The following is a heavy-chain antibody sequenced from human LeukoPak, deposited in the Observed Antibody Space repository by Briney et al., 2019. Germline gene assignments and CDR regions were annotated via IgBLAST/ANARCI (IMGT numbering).Heavy chain of an antibody. Sequence: SETLSLTCTVSGGSISGDHWNWIRQPPGKGLEWIGYIYYSGSTNYNPSLKSRVTISVDTSKNQFSLKLSSVTAADTAVYYCARYYDSSGAVDYWGQGTLVTVSS. CDR2: IYYSGST. CDR1: GGSISGDH. V-gene: IGHV4-59*01. CDR3: ARYYDSSGAVDY. D-gene: IGHD3-22*01. J-gene: IGHJ4*02.